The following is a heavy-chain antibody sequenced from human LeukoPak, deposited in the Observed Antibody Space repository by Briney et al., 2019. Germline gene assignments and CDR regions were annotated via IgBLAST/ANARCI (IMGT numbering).Heavy chain of an antibody. D-gene: IGHD6-19*01. J-gene: IGHJ4*02. V-gene: IGHV5-51*01. CDR3: ARSSSGRGLSFDY. CDR1: GYIFTSYW. CDR2: IYPGDSDT. Sequence: KPGESLTISCTGSGYIFTSYWIGWVRQMPGKGLEWMGIIYPGDSDTRYSPSFQGQVTISADKSISTAYLQWSSLKASDTAMYYCARSSSGRGLSFDYWGQGTLVTVSS.